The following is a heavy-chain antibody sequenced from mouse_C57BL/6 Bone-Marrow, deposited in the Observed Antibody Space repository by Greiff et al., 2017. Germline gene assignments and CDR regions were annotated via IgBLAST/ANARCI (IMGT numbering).Heavy chain of an antibody. CDR2: ISYSGST. CDR3: AREGSSGLFDY. J-gene: IGHJ2*01. CDR1: GYSITSGYD. V-gene: IGHV3-1*01. D-gene: IGHD3-2*02. Sequence: EVKVEESGPGMVKPSQSLSLTCTVTGYSITSGYDWHWIRHFPGNKLEWMGYISYSGSTNYNPSLKSRISITHDTSKNHFFLKLNSVTTEDTATYDCAREGSSGLFDYWGQGTTLTVSS.